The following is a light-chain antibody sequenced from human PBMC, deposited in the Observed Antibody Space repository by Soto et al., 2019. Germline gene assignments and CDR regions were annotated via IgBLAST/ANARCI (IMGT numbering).Light chain of an antibody. CDR3: SSYTSSSTWV. CDR2: EVS. CDR1: SSDVGGYNY. J-gene: IGLJ3*02. V-gene: IGLV2-14*01. Sequence: QSALTQPASVSGSPGHSITISFTGTSSDVGGYNYVYWYQQYPGKAPKLMIYEVSNRTSGVSNRLSGSKSGNTASLTIYWLQAEDEADYYCSSYTSSSTWVFGGGTKLTVL.